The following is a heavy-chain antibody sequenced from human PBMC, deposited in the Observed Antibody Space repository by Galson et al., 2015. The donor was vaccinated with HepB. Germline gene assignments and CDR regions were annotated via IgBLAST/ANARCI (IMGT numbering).Heavy chain of an antibody. D-gene: IGHD6-13*01. Sequence: LRLSCAASGFIFSSYWMHWVRQAPGKGLVWVSRINSDGSSTSYADSVKGRLTISRDNAKNTLYLQMNSLRAEDTAVYYCARSGSSWFPYMDVWGKGTTVTVSS. V-gene: IGHV3-74*01. J-gene: IGHJ6*03. CDR2: INSDGSST. CDR3: ARSGSSWFPYMDV. CDR1: GFIFSSYW.